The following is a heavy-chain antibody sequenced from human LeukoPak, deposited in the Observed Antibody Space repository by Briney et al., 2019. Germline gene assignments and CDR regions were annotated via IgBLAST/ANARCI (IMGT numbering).Heavy chain of an antibody. V-gene: IGHV4-38-2*02. CDR3: ARVLRGGLEYFDY. J-gene: IGHJ4*02. CDR2: IYNSGST. Sequence: SETLSLTCTVSGYSISSGYFWGWIRQPPGKGLEWIGTIYNSGSTYYNASLESRVTISVDTSKNQFSLKLSSVTAADTAVYYCARVLRGGLEYFDYWGQGTLVTVSS. CDR1: GYSISSGYF.